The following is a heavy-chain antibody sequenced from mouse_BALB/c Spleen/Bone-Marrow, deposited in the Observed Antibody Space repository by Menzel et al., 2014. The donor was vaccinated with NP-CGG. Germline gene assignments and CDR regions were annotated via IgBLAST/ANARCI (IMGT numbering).Heavy chain of an antibody. CDR3: ARGYDYDFDY. D-gene: IGHD2-4*01. J-gene: IGHJ2*01. CDR1: GFTFXNFA. V-gene: IGHV5-6-5*01. CDR2: ISSGGSA. Sequence: EVQLQESGGGLVKPGGSLKLSCAASGFTFXNFAMSWVRQTPDKRLEWVASISSGGSAYYPDSAKGRLSISRDNARDILFLQMSSLRSEDTAMYYCARGYDYDFDYWGQGTTLTVSS.